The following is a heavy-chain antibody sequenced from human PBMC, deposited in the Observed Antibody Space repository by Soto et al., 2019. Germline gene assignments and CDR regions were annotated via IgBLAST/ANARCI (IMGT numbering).Heavy chain of an antibody. CDR2: INHSGSP. CDR1: GGSFSGYY. V-gene: IGHV4-34*01. J-gene: IGHJ5*02. Sequence: QVQLQQWGAGLLKPSETLSLTCAVYGGSFSGYYWSWIRQPPGKGLEWIGEINHSGSPNYNPSLKSRVTISVDTSKNQFSLKLSSVTAADTAVYYCARGIVEDIVVVPAAEENNWFDPWGQGTLVTVSS. D-gene: IGHD2-2*01. CDR3: ARGIVEDIVVVPAAEENNWFDP.